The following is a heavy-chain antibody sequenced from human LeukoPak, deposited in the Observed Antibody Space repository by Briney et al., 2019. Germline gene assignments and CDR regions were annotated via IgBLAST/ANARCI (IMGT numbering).Heavy chain of an antibody. D-gene: IGHD3-10*01. J-gene: IGHJ4*02. CDR2: IHHSGST. V-gene: IGHV4-38-2*02. Sequence: SETLSLTCTVSGYSISSGFYWVWIRPPPGKGLEWIGNIHHSGSTYYNPSLKSRVAMSLDTSKNQFSLKLSSVTAADTAVYYCARAFPTMGGYWGQGTLVTVSS. CDR1: GYSISSGFY. CDR3: ARAFPTMGGY.